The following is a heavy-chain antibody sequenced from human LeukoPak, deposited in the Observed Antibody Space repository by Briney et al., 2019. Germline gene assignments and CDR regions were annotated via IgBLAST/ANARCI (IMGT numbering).Heavy chain of an antibody. CDR1: GGSFSGYY. CDR2: INHSGST. V-gene: IGHV4-34*01. J-gene: IGHJ4*02. CDR3: ARGSWGAVAGHCFDY. D-gene: IGHD6-19*01. Sequence: KPSETLSLTCAVYGGSFSGYYWSWIRQPPGKGLEWIGEINHSGSTNYNPSLKSRVTISVDTSKNQFSLKLSSVTAADTAVYYCARGSWGAVAGHCFDYWGQGTLVTVSS.